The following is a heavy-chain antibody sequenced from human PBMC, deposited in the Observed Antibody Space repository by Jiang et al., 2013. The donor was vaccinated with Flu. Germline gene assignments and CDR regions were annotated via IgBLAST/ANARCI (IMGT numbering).Heavy chain of an antibody. CDR2: IYQSGST. CDR3: ARVLGGGYCSSANCYGYFDY. CDR1: GYSISNGYF. J-gene: IGHJ4*02. Sequence: GSGLVKPSETLSLTCAVSGYSISNGYFWGWIRQPPGKGLEWIGIIYQSGSTYYNPSLKSRVALSVDTSNNQFSLKLRSVTATDTAVYYCARVLGGGYCSSANCYGYFDYWGLGTLVTVSS. V-gene: IGHV4-38-2*01. D-gene: IGHD2-2*03.